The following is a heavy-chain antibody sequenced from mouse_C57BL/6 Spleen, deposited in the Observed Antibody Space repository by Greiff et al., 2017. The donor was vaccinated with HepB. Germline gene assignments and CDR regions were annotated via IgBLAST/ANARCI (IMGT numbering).Heavy chain of an antibody. D-gene: IGHD1-1*01. J-gene: IGHJ1*03. CDR1: GYTFTSYW. CDR3: ARARGGSSHWYFDV. Sequence: VQLQQSGAELVMPGASVKLSCKASGYTFTSYWMHWVKQRPGQGLEWIGEIDPSDSYTNYNQKFKGKSTLTVDKSSSTAYMQLSSLTSEDSAVYYCARARGGSSHWYFDVWGTGTTVTVSS. CDR2: IDPSDSYT. V-gene: IGHV1-69*01.